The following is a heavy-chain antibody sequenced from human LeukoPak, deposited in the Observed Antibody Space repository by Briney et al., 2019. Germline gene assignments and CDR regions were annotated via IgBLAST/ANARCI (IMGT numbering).Heavy chain of an antibody. J-gene: IGHJ4*02. CDR2: IYYSGST. CDR3: ARLVVAATGCFDY. D-gene: IGHD2-15*01. Sequence: SETLSLTCTVSGGSISSSSYYWGWIRQPPGKGLEWIGSIYYSGSTYYNPSLKSRVTISVDTSKNQFSLKLSSVTAADTAVYYCARLVVAATGCFDYWGQGTLVTVSS. V-gene: IGHV4-39*01. CDR1: GGSISSSSYY.